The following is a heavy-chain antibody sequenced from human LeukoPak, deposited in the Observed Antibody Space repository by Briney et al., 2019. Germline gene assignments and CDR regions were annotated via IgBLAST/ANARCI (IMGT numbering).Heavy chain of an antibody. Sequence: PSESPSLVCAVSGYSSGSSYYWGWIWQPPGKGLEWIGSIYHSGSTYYNPSLKSRVTISVDTSKNQFSLRLSSVTAADTAVYYCARGVAVAANWFDPWGQGTLVTVSS. J-gene: IGHJ5*02. D-gene: IGHD6-19*01. V-gene: IGHV4-38-2*01. CDR1: GYSSGSSYY. CDR3: ARGVAVAANWFDP. CDR2: IYHSGST.